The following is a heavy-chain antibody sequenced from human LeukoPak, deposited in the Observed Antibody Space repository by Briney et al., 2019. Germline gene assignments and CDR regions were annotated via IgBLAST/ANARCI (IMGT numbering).Heavy chain of an antibody. V-gene: IGHV1-2*02. CDR1: GYTFTGYY. CDR3: ARKKLAATDYYYYMDV. J-gene: IGHJ6*03. CDR2: INPNSGGT. Sequence: ASVKVSCKASGYTFTGYYMHWVRQAPGQGLEWMGWINPNSGGTNCAQKFQGRVTMTRDTSISTAYMELSRLRSDDTAVYYCARKKLAATDYYYYMDVWGKGTTVTISS. D-gene: IGHD2-15*01.